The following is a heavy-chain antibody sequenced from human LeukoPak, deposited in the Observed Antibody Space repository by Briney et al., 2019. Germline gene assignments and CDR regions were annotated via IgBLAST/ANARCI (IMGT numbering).Heavy chain of an antibody. V-gene: IGHV1-18*01. Sequence: ASVKVSCKASGYTFTSYGISWVRRAPGQGLEWMGWISAYNGNTNYAQKLQGRVTMTTDTSTSTAYMELRSLRSDDTAVYYCARDKSSSLGYYYYGMDVWGQGTTVTVSS. CDR1: GYTFTSYG. D-gene: IGHD6-6*01. J-gene: IGHJ6*02. CDR2: ISAYNGNT. CDR3: ARDKSSSLGYYYYGMDV.